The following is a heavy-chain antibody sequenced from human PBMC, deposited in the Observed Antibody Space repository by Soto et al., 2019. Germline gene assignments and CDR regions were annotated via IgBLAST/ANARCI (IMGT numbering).Heavy chain of an antibody. D-gene: IGHD2-2*02. CDR3: ARTVVPAAISGRGLYYFDY. V-gene: IGHV1-18*01. J-gene: IGHJ4*02. CDR2: ISAYNGNT. CDR1: GYTFTSYG. Sequence: ASVKVSCKASGYTFTSYGISWVRQAPGQGLEWMGWISAYNGNTNYALKLQGRVTMTTDTSTSTAYMELRSLRSDDTAVYYCARTVVPAAISGRGLYYFDYWGQGTLVTVSS.